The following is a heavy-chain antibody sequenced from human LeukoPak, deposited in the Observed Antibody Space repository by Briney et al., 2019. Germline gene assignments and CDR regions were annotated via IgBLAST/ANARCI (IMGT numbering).Heavy chain of an antibody. CDR1: GGSISSYY. CDR3: ARGALERRLVY. CDR2: IYYTGST. V-gene: IGHV4-59*08. J-gene: IGHJ4*02. Sequence: PSETLSLTCTVSGGSISSYYWSWIRQPPGKGLEWIAYIYYTGSTNYNPSLKSRVTISVDTSKNQFSLKLSSVTAADTAVYYCARGALERRLVYWGQGTLVTVSS. D-gene: IGHD1-1*01.